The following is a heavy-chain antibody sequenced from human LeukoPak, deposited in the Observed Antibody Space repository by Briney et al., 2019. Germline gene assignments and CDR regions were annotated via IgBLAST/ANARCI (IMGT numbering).Heavy chain of an antibody. D-gene: IGHD2-15*01. J-gene: IGHJ4*02. CDR2: IHYSGST. V-gene: IGHV4-59*01. CDR3: AREINCSGGSCYYYFDY. CDR1: GGSISSYY. Sequence: SETLSLTCTVSGGSISSYYWSWIRQPPGKGLEWIGYIHYSGSTNYNPSLKSRVTISVDTSKNQFSLKLSSVTAADTAVYYCAREINCSGGSCYYYFDYWGQGALVTVSS.